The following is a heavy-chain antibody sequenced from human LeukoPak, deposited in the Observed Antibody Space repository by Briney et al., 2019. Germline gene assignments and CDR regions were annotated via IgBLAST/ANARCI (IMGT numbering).Heavy chain of an antibody. D-gene: IGHD4-17*01. Sequence: ASVKVSCKASGYTFTGCYMHWVRQAPGQGLEWMGWINPNSGGTNYAQKFQGRVTMTRDTSIGTAYMELSRLRSDDTAVYYCARDWGTVTTHYYYYGMDVWGQGTTVTVSS. CDR1: GYTFTGCY. CDR3: ARDWGTVTTHYYYYGMDV. J-gene: IGHJ6*02. V-gene: IGHV1-2*02. CDR2: INPNSGGT.